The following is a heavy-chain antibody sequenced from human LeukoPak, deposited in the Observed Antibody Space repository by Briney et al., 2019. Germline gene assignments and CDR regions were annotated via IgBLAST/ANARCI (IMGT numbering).Heavy chain of an antibody. Sequence: GGSLRLSCAASGFTLSDCYMSWIRQAPGKGLEWVSYIGGSGSPIYYADSVKGRFTLSRDNAKNSLYLHMNSLRVEDTAVYYCARPTWSGYCSGGNCYRDYWGQGTLVTVSS. V-gene: IGHV3-11*04. CDR1: GFTLSDCY. CDR2: IGGSGSPI. CDR3: ARPTWSGYCSGGNCYRDY. D-gene: IGHD2-15*01. J-gene: IGHJ4*02.